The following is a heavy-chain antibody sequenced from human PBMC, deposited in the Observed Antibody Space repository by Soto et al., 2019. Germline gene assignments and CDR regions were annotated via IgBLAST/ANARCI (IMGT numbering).Heavy chain of an antibody. CDR1: GGSFSSFG. Sequence: ASVKVSYMASGGSFSSFGISWVRQAPGQGLEWMGWIIPVFGRPNYAQRFRGRLTITADEATNTSYMELIDLTSEDTAVYYWGRDASGSDFWGQGTQVTVSS. V-gene: IGHV1-69*13. CDR2: IIPVFGRP. J-gene: IGHJ1*01. CDR3: GRDASGSDF. D-gene: IGHD5-12*01.